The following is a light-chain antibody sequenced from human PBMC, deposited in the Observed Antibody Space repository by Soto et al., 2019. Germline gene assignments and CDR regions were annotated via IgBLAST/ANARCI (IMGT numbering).Light chain of an antibody. V-gene: IGKV3-20*01. CDR3: QQYGSSPT. CDR1: QSLSSIY. J-gene: IGKJ5*01. Sequence: EVVLTQSPGTLSLSSGERATLSCRASQSLSSIYLAWYQQKPGQAPRLLMYGASNRATGVPDRFSGSGSGTDFTLTISRLEPEDFAVYYCQQYGSSPTFGLGTRLEIK. CDR2: GAS.